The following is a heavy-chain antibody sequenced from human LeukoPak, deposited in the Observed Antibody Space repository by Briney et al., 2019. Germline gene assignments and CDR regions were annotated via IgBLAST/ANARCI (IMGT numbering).Heavy chain of an antibody. J-gene: IGHJ2*01. V-gene: IGHV3-74*01. CDR1: EFTFSNYW. CDR2: IRGDGIVT. CDR3: ARASPADFNL. Sequence: PGGSLRLSCVASEFTFSNYWIHWVRQAPGKGLVWVPRIRGDGIVTNYADSVEGRFTVSRDNAKNTVHLQMNSLRDDDTAVYYCARASPADFNLWGRGTLVTVSS.